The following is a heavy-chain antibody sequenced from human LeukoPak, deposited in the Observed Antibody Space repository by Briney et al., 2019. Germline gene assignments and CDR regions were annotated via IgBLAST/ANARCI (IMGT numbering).Heavy chain of an antibody. CDR1: GFTFSSYA. CDR3: AKDRLRFLEWLFRPTFDY. J-gene: IGHJ4*02. Sequence: GGSLRLSCAASGFTFSSYAMSWVRQAPGKGLEWVSAISGSGGSTYCADSVKGRFTISRDNSKNTLYLQMNSLRAEDTAVYYCAKDRLRFLEWLFRPTFDYWGQGTLVTVSS. CDR2: ISGSGGST. V-gene: IGHV3-23*01. D-gene: IGHD3-3*01.